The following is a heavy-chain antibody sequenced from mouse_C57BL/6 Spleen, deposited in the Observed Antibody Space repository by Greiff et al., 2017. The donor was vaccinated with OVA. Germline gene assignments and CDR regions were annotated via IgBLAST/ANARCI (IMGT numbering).Heavy chain of an antibody. CDR2: INPNYGTT. CDR1: GYSFTDYN. CDR3: ASCLTGGGDYFDY. J-gene: IGHJ2*01. D-gene: IGHD4-1*01. Sequence: VQLKQSGPELVKPGASVKISCKASGYSFTDYNMNWVKQSNGKSLEWIGVINPNYGTTSYNQKFKGKATLTVDQSSSTAYMQLNSLTSEDSAVYYCASCLTGGGDYFDYWGQGTTLTVSS. V-gene: IGHV1-39*01.